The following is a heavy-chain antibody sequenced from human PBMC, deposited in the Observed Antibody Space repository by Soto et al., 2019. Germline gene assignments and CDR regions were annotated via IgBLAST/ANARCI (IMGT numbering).Heavy chain of an antibody. CDR3: SRGTYYPQSSGLHADY. V-gene: IGHV3-30*03. CDR1: GFSFNGFA. D-gene: IGHD3-22*01. Sequence: GSLRHSGTTSGFSFNGFAMYWVRQAPGQGLEWVAIISSDGHHQFYLDNLRGRFTVSRDNSKNTLYLQMNSLRPEDTAVYYCSRGTYYPQSSGLHADYWGPGTVVTVAS. J-gene: IGHJ4*02. CDR2: ISSDGHHQ.